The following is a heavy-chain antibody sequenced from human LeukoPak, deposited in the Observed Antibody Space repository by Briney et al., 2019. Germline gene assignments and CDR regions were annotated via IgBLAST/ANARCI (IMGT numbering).Heavy chain of an antibody. Sequence: SGPTLAKPTQTLTLTCTFSGFPLSTSGVGVGWIRQPPGKALEWLALIYWNDDKRYSPSLKSRLTITKDTSKNQVVLTMTNMGPADTATYYCAHTEGAFANYWGQGTLVTVSS. CDR2: IYWNDDK. V-gene: IGHV2-5*01. CDR1: GFPLSTSGVG. D-gene: IGHD1-14*01. J-gene: IGHJ4*02. CDR3: AHTEGAFANY.